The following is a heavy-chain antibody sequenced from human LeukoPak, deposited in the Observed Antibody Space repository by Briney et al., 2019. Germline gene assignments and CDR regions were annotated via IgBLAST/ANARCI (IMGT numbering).Heavy chain of an antibody. Sequence: GGSLRLSCAASGLTFSSYAMSWVREAAGKGLGWVSAFSGSGGSTYYADSVKGRFTISRDNSKNTLYLQMNSLRAEDTAVYYCAKELNDYPHSDYWGQGTLVTVSS. V-gene: IGHV3-23*01. J-gene: IGHJ4*02. CDR2: FSGSGGST. CDR3: AKELNDYPHSDY. CDR1: GLTFSSYA. D-gene: IGHD4/OR15-4a*01.